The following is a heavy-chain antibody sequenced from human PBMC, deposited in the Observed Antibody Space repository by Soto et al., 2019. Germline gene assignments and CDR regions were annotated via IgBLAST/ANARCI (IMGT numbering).Heavy chain of an antibody. D-gene: IGHD3-22*01. CDR3: AKDNFYDSSGLDY. J-gene: IGHJ4*02. CDR2: IYPGDSDT. V-gene: IGHV5-51*01. Sequence: GESLKISCKGSGYSVTSYFIGWVRQMPGKGLEWMGIIYPGDSDTRYSPSFQGQVTISADNSKNTLYLQMNSLRAEDTAVYYCAKDNFYDSSGLDYWGQGTLVTVSS. CDR1: GYSVTSYF.